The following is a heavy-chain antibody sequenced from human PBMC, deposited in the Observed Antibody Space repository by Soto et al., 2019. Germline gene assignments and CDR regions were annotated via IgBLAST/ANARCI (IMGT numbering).Heavy chain of an antibody. CDR2: ISAYNGNT. CDR1: VYTFTSYG. D-gene: IGHD2-15*01. CDR3: ARDPMVVGDV. Sequence: XSVKVSCQASVYTFTSYGISWVRQAPGQGLEWMGWISAYNGNTNYAQKLQGRVTMTTDTSTSTAYMELRSLRSDDTAVYYCARDPMVVGDVWGQGTTVTVSS. J-gene: IGHJ6*02. V-gene: IGHV1-18*01.